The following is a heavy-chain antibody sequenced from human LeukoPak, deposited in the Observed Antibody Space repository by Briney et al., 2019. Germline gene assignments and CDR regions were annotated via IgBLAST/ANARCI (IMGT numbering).Heavy chain of an antibody. J-gene: IGHJ5*02. CDR1: GYTFTSYA. CDR3: ARDTSCSSTSCYTWFDP. V-gene: IGHV7-4-1*02. D-gene: IGHD2-2*02. CDR2: INTNTGNP. Sequence: ASVKVSCKASGYTFTSYAMNWVRQAPGQGLEWMGWINTNTGNPTYAQGFTGRFVFSLDTSVSTAYLQISSLKAEDTAVYYCARDTSCSSTSCYTWFDPWGQGTLVTVSS.